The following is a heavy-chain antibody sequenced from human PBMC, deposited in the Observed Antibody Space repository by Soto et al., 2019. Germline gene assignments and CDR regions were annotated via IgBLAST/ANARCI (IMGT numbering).Heavy chain of an antibody. CDR3: ARVPTWSGYLFRYYYGMDV. CDR2: IYYSGST. D-gene: IGHD3-3*01. V-gene: IGHV4-31*03. CDR1: GGSISSGGYY. Sequence: QVQLQESGPGLVKPSQTLSLTCTVSGGSISSGGYYWSWIRQHPGKGLEWIGYIYYSGSTYYNPSLKSRVTISVDTSKHQFSLKLSSVTAADTAVYYCARVPTWSGYLFRYYYGMDVWGQGTTVTVSS. J-gene: IGHJ6*02.